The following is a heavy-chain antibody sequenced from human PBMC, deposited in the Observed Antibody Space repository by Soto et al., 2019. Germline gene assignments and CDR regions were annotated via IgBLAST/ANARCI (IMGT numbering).Heavy chain of an antibody. D-gene: IGHD6-19*01. CDR3: ARSSGWNPFDY. V-gene: IGHV4-61*01. J-gene: IGHJ4*02. CDR2: IYYSGST. Sequence: SETLSLTCTVSGGSVSSGSYYWSWIRQPPGKGLEWIGYIYYSGSTNYNPSLKSRVTISVDTSKNQFSLKLSSVTAADTAVYYCARSSGWNPFDYWGQGTLVTVSS. CDR1: GGSVSSGSYY.